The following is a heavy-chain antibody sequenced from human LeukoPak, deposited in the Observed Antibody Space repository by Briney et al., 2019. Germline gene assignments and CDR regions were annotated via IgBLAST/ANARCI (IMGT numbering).Heavy chain of an antibody. J-gene: IGHJ4*02. V-gene: IGHV3-30-3*01. D-gene: IGHD5-24*01. CDR2: ISYDGSNK. Sequence: GRSLRLTCAASGFTFSSYAMHWVRQAPGKGLEWVAVISYDGSNKYYADSVKGRFTISRDNSKNTLYLQMNSLRAEDTAVYYCARGSLWLQLDYWGQGTLVTVSS. CDR1: GFTFSSYA. CDR3: ARGSLWLQLDY.